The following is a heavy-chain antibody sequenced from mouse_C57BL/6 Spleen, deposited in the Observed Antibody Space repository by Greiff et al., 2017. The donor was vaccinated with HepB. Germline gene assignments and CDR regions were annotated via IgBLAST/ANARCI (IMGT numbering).Heavy chain of an antibody. Sequence: EVKLVESGPELVKPGASVKISCKASGYTFTDYYMNWVKQSHGKSLEWIGDINPNNGGTSYNQKFKGKATLTVDKSSSTAYMELRSLTSEDSAVYYCARGGEVDYWGQGTTLTVSS. CDR2: INPNNGGT. V-gene: IGHV1-26*01. CDR1: GYTFTDYY. J-gene: IGHJ2*01. CDR3: ARGGEVDY.